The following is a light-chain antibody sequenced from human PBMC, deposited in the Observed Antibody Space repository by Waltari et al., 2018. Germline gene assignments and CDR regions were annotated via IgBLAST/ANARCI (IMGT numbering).Light chain of an antibody. CDR3: QQSYTYSYT. V-gene: IGKV1-5*03. Sequence: DIQMTQPPSTLSASVGYRVTITCRASENVSKWLAWYQQKPGKAPKLLVYKASTLRSGVPSRFSGSGSGTEFSLTISSLQPDDFATYYCQQSYTYSYTFGQGTKLEIK. CDR2: KAS. CDR1: ENVSKW. J-gene: IGKJ2*01.